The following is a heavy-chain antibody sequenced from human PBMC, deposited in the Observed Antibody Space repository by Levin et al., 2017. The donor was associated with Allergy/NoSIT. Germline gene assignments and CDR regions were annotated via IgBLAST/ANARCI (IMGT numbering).Heavy chain of an antibody. D-gene: IGHD3-9*01. CDR3: AKNLGADEGDDILTGLFDY. Sequence: PGGSLRLSCGASGFTFDTFTMSWVRQGPGRGLEWLADISGSGGRTYYADSVKGRFSISRDNSKNIVYLQMNSLRGEDTAVYYCAKNLGADEGDDILTGLFDYWGQGTLVTDSS. CDR1: GFTFDTFT. CDR2: ISGSGGRT. V-gene: IGHV3-23*01. J-gene: IGHJ4*02.